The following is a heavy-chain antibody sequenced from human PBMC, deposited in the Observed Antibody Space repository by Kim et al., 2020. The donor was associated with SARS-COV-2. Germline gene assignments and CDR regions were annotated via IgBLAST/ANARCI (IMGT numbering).Heavy chain of an antibody. CDR2: IYPGDSDT. V-gene: IGHV5-51*01. J-gene: IGHJ3*02. Sequence: GESLKISCKGSGYSFTSYWIGWVRQMPGKGLEWMGIIYPGDSDTRYSPSFQGQVTISADKSISTAYLQWSSLKASDTAMYYCARGEFGELLLHAFDIWGQGTMVTVSS. CDR3: ARGEFGELLLHAFDI. CDR1: GYSFTSYW. D-gene: IGHD3-10*01.